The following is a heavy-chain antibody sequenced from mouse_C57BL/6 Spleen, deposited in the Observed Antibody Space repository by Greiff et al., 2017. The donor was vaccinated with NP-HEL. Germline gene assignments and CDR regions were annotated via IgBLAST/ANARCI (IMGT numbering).Heavy chain of an antibody. Sequence: EVQLQQSGPELVKPGASVKMSCKASGYTFTDYNMHWVKQSHGKSLEWIGYINPNNGGTSYNQKFKGKATLTVNKSSSTAYMELRSLTSEDSAVYYCARPIYYDYDYCDYWGQGTTLTVSS. V-gene: IGHV1-22*01. D-gene: IGHD2-4*01. CDR2: INPNNGGT. J-gene: IGHJ2*01. CDR3: ARPIYYDYDYCDY. CDR1: GYTFTDYN.